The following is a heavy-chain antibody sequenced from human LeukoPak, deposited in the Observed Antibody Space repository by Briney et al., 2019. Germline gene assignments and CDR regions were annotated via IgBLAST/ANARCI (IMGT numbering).Heavy chain of an antibody. CDR2: ISGSGGST. Sequence: QTGGSLRLSCAASGFTFSSYAMSWVRQAPGKGLEWVSAISGSGGSTYYADSVKGRFTISRDNAKNSLYLQMNSLRAEDTAVYYCARDGGYCSGGSCYPHNWFDPWGQGTLVTVSS. D-gene: IGHD2-15*01. J-gene: IGHJ5*02. CDR1: GFTFSSYA. CDR3: ARDGGYCSGGSCYPHNWFDP. V-gene: IGHV3-23*01.